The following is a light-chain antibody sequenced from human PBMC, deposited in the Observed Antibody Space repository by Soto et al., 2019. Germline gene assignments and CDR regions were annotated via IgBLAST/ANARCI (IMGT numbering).Light chain of an antibody. V-gene: IGKV1-5*01. CDR3: QQYHTSSIT. J-gene: IGKJ5*01. CDR1: QTISNW. CDR2: DAS. Sequence: DIQMTQSPSTLSASVVDRVTITCRASQTISNWLAWYQQKPGQAPTLLIYDASTLERGVPSRFSGTGSGTEFTLSIDSLQPDDFATYYCQQYHTSSITSGQGTRLEI.